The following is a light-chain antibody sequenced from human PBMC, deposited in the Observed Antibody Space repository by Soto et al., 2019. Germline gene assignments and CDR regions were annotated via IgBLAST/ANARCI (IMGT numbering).Light chain of an antibody. J-gene: IGKJ2*01. CDR3: QQYGNSPYT. Sequence: DIQLTQSPSFLSASVGDRVTITCRASQGISSYLAWYQQKPGKAPKLLIYAASTLQSGVPSRFSGSGSGTDFTLTISRLEPEDFAVFHCQQYGNSPYTFGQGTKLEI. CDR1: QGISSY. CDR2: AAS. V-gene: IGKV1-9*01.